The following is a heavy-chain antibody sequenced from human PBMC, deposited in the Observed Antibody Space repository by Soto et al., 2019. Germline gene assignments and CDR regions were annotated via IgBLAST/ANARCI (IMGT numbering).Heavy chain of an antibody. CDR1: GCSFSSYW. D-gene: IGHD6-13*01. CDR3: ARGDLDLAAAGTITAAIKADWYFDL. CDR2: ISSDGSST. Sequence: PGGSLRLSCAASGCSFSSYWMHWVRQATGKGLVWVSRISSDGSSTSYADSVKGRFTISRDNAKNTLYLQMNSLRAEDTAVYYCARGDLDLAAAGTITAAIKADWYFDLWGRGTLVTVSS. V-gene: IGHV3-74*01. J-gene: IGHJ2*01.